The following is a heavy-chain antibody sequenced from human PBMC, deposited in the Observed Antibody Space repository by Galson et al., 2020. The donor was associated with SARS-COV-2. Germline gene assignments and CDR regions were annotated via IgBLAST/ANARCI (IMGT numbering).Heavy chain of an antibody. CDR1: GFTFSSYG. D-gene: IGHD5-18*01. Sequence: GGSLRLSCAASGFTFSSYGMHWVRQAPGKGLEWVAVISYDGSNKYYADSVKGRFTISRDNSKNTLYLQMNSLRAEDTAVYYCAKGEFELWFIWADGMDVWGQGTTVTVSS. J-gene: IGHJ6*02. CDR3: AKGEFELWFIWADGMDV. V-gene: IGHV3-30*18. CDR2: ISYDGSNK.